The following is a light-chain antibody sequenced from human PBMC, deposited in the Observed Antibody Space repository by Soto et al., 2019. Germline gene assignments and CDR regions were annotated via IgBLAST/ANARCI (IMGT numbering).Light chain of an antibody. J-gene: IGKJ4*01. CDR1: QSVTRY. V-gene: IGKV3-11*01. CDR2: DAS. CDR3: QQRTNWPRLT. Sequence: EIVLTQSPATLSLSPGERATLSCRASQSVTRYLAWYQQKPGQAPRLLIYDASNRAAGIPARFSGSGAGTDFTLTISSLEPEDFAVYYCQQRTNWPRLTFGGGTKVEI.